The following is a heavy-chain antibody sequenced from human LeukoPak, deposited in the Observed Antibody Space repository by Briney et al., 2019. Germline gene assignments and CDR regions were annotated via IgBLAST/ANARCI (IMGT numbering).Heavy chain of an antibody. V-gene: IGHV1-18*01. Sequence: EASVTLSCEASGYTFTSYGISWVRQAPGQRLEWMGWISAYNGNTNYAQKLQGRVTMTTDTSTSTAYMELRSLRSDDTAVYYCARGRIYAPLDYWGQGTLVTVSS. CDR3: ARGRIYAPLDY. CDR2: ISAYNGNT. CDR1: GYTFTSYG. J-gene: IGHJ4*02. D-gene: IGHD3-16*01.